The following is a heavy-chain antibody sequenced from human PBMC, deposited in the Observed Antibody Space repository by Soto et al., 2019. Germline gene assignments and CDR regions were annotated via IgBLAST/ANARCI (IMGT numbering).Heavy chain of an antibody. CDR3: ARDQGYCSSTSCYPTLFDP. J-gene: IGHJ5*02. CDR2: ISAYNGNT. D-gene: IGHD2-2*01. CDR1: GYTFTSYG. V-gene: IGHV1-18*04. Sequence: QVQLVQSGAEVKKPGASVKVSCKASGYTFTSYGISWVRQAPGQGLEWMGWISAYNGNTNYAKKLQGRVTMTTDTSTSTAYMELRSLRSDDTAVYYCARDQGYCSSTSCYPTLFDPWGQGTLVTVSS.